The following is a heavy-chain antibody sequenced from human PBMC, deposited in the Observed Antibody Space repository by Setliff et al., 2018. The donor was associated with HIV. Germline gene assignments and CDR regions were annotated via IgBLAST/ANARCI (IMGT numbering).Heavy chain of an antibody. Sequence: ASVKVSCKASGGTFNINAVTWVRQAPGQGLEWMGRINPNSGGTNYAQKFQGRVTMTRDTSISTAYMELSRLRSDDTAVYYCVILGLLYPAWGQGTLVTVSS. V-gene: IGHV1-2*06. CDR3: VILGLLYPA. D-gene: IGHD2-2*02. CDR2: INPNSGGT. J-gene: IGHJ4*02. CDR1: GGTFNINA.